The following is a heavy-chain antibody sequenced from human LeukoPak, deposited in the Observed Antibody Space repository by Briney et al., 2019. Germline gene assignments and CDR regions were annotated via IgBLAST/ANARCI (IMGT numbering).Heavy chain of an antibody. V-gene: IGHV3-48*02. CDR1: GFTFSSYY. CDR2: ISGTSDTT. CDR3: ARNYYHTMDV. J-gene: IGHJ6*02. Sequence: GGSLRLSCSASGFTFSSYYMTWVRQAPGKGLEWVSHISGTSDTTYYADSVKGRFSISRDNAKNSLYLQMNSLRDDDTAVHYCARNYYHTMDVWGQGTTVTVSS.